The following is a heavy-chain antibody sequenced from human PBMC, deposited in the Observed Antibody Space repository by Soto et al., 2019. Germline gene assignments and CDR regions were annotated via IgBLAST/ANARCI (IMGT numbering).Heavy chain of an antibody. CDR3: TRVRTQLVGSWFDP. D-gene: IGHD6-13*01. CDR1: GFTFGDYA. V-gene: IGHV3-49*04. CDR2: IRSKAYGGTT. Sequence: GGSLRLSCTASGFTFGDYAMSWVRQAPGKGLEWVGFIRSKAYGGTTEYAASVKGRFTISRDDSKSIAYLQMNSLKTEDTAVYYCTRVRTQLVGSWFDPWGQGTLVTVSS. J-gene: IGHJ5*02.